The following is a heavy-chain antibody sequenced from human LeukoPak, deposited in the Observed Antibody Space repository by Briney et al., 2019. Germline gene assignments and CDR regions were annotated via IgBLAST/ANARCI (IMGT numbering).Heavy chain of an antibody. CDR3: LRGDSYCSGGTCRSFDY. CDR1: GFTFTSYA. D-gene: IGHD2-15*01. CDR2: ISSDGDIE. Sequence: GGSLRLSCAASGFTFTSYAMHWVRQAPGKGLEWVAVISSDGDIEHYAESVKGRCTISRDSSRETVYLQIISLRPEDTALYYSLRGDSYCSGGTCRSFDYWGQGTLVTVSS. J-gene: IGHJ4*02. V-gene: IGHV3-30*04.